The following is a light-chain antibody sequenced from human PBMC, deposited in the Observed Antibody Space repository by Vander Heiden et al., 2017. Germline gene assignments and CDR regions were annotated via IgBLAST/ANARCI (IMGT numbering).Light chain of an antibody. Sequence: DIQLTQSPSSLSASVGDRATINCRASRDISNSLAWFQQKPGKAPKSLIYAASTLQSGVPSRFSGSGSGTDFTLTISSLQPADFATYYCQHYHTSPITFGQGTRLEIK. CDR3: QHYHTSPIT. CDR1: RDISNS. J-gene: IGKJ5*01. V-gene: IGKV1-16*01. CDR2: AAS.